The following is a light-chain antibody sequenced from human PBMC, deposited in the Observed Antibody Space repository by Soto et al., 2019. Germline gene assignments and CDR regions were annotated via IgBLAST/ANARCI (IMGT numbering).Light chain of an antibody. CDR1: SSDVGGYTY. CDR2: EVN. Sequence: ALTQPASVSGSPRQSITISCTGASSDVGGYTYVSWYQQHPGKAPKLMIYEVNNRPSGVSNRFSGSKSGNTASLTISGLQAEDEADYYCSSYTSSSTLYVFGTGTKLTVL. J-gene: IGLJ1*01. V-gene: IGLV2-14*01. CDR3: SSYTSSSTLYV.